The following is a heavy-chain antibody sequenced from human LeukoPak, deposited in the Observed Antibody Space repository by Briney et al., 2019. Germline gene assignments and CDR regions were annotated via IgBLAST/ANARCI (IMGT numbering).Heavy chain of an antibody. CDR1: GYTFTGYY. CDR3: AREDLAGPDY. J-gene: IGHJ4*02. D-gene: IGHD3-10*01. Sequence: ASVKVSCKASGYTFTGYYMHWVRQAPGQGLEWMGRINLNSGGTNYAQKFQGRVTMTRDTSISTVYMELSRLRSDDTAVYYCAREDLAGPDYWGQGTLVTVSS. CDR2: INLNSGGT. V-gene: IGHV1-2*06.